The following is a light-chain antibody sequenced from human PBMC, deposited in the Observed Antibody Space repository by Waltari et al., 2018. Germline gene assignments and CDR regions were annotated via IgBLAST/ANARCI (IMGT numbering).Light chain of an antibody. CDR1: SGHSSNV. V-gene: IGLV4-69*01. CDR2: VNSDGSH. CDR3: QTWGTGIRV. Sequence: QLVLTQSPSASASLGASVKLTCTLSSGHSSNVIAWLQEQPGKGPRYLMKVNSDGSHSKGDEIPDRFSGSSSGAERYLTISSLQSEDEADYYCQTWGTGIRVFGGGTKLTVL. J-gene: IGLJ3*02.